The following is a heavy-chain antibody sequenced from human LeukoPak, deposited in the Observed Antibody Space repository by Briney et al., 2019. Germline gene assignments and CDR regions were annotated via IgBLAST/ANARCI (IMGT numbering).Heavy chain of an antibody. CDR3: ARDYSGIVPAAIDY. D-gene: IGHD2-2*01. CDR2: IKPDGSEK. Sequence: GGPLRLSCAASGFTFISYWLSWVRQAPGKGREGVANIKPDGSEKYYVDSVKGRFTFSRDNAKNSLYLQMNSLRAEDTAVYYCARDYSGIVPAAIDYWGQGTLVTVSS. V-gene: IGHV3-7*01. J-gene: IGHJ4*02. CDR1: GFTFISYW.